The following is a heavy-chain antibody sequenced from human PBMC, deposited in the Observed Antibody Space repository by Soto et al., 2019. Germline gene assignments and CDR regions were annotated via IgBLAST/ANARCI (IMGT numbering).Heavy chain of an antibody. J-gene: IGHJ6*03. CDR2: IWYDGSNK. CDR1: GFTFSSYG. CDR3: ARDRNSNPNYYYYYMDV. D-gene: IGHD4-4*01. V-gene: IGHV3-33*01. Sequence: QVQLVESGGGVVQPGRSLRLSCAASGFTFSSYGMHWVRQAPGKGLEWVAVIWYDGSNKYYADSVKGRFVISRDNSKNTLYLQMNSLRAEDTAVYYCARDRNSNPNYYYYYMDVRGKGTTVTVSS.